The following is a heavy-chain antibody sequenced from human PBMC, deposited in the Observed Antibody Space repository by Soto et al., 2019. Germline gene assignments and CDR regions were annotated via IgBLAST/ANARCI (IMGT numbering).Heavy chain of an antibody. Sequence: GGSLRLSCAASGFAVSSNYMTWVRQAPGKGLEWVSSTGGISGMTFFADSVKGRFTVSRDTSKNTLYLEMNTLRVEDTAVYYRAKGNLSAPMYYFDYWGQGTPVTVSS. CDR3: AKGNLSAPMYYFDY. CDR2: TGGISGMT. V-gene: IGHV3-23*01. J-gene: IGHJ4*02. CDR1: GFAVSSNY. D-gene: IGHD3-16*02.